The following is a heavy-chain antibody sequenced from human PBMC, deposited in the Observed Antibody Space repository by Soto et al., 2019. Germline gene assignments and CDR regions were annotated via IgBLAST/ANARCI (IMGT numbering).Heavy chain of an antibody. Sequence: ASVKVSCKASGYTFTSYGMHWVRQAPGQRLEWMGWINAGNGNTKYSQKFQGRVTITRDTSASTAYMELSSLRSEDTAVYYCARDQTRARFDPWGQGTLVTVSS. CDR1: GYTFTSYG. J-gene: IGHJ5*02. CDR2: INAGNGNT. V-gene: IGHV1-3*01. D-gene: IGHD1-26*01. CDR3: ARDQTRARFDP.